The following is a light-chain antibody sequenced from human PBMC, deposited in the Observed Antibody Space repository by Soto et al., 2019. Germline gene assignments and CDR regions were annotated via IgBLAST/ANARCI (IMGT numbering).Light chain of an antibody. J-gene: IGKJ1*01. CDR3: QQYHTSPWT. CDR2: KAS. Sequence: DIQMTQSPSTLSASVGDRVTITCRASQSINSWLAWYHQKPGKAPKLLIYKASSLESGVPSRFSGSGSGTEFTLTISGLQPDDFATYYCQQYHTSPWTFGQGTKVEIK. CDR1: QSINSW. V-gene: IGKV1-5*03.